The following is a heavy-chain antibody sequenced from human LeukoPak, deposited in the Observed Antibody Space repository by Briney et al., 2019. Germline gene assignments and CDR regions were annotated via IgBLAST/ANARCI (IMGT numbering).Heavy chain of an antibody. D-gene: IGHD3-10*01. CDR1: GGSFSGYY. V-gene: IGHV4-34*01. Sequence: SETLSLTCAVYGGSFSGYYWSWIRQPPGKGLEWIGEINHSGSTNYSPSLKSRVTISVNTSKNHFSLKLSSVTAADTAVYYCARAFLGSGSYYIYWGQGTLVTVYS. J-gene: IGHJ4*02. CDR3: ARAFLGSGSYYIY. CDR2: INHSGST.